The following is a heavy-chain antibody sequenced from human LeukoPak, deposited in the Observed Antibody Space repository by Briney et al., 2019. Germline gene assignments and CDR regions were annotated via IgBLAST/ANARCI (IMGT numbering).Heavy chain of an antibody. D-gene: IGHD6-13*01. CDR1: GFTTGTYG. J-gene: IGHJ6*03. CDR2: IRGSGGNT. V-gene: IGHV3-23*01. Sequence: GGSLRLSCAASGFTTGTYGMSWVRQAPGKGLEWVSTIRGSGGNTYYADSVKGRFTISRDNSKNTVYLQMTSLRAEDTAVYFCAKGSEQVDYGSSWYSASTRRYYMDVWGKGTTVT. CDR3: AKGSEQVDYGSSWYSASTRRYYMDV.